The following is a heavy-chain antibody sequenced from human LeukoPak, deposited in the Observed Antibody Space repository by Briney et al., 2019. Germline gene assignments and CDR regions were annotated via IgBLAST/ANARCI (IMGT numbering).Heavy chain of an antibody. Sequence: SETLSLTCTVSGGSISSYYWSWIQQPPGKGLEWIGLIYYTGSTNYNPSLKSRVTISVDTSKNQFSLKLSSVTAADTAVYYCTRQWFGELFSVFDYWGQGSLVTVSS. J-gene: IGHJ4*02. CDR2: IYYTGST. D-gene: IGHD3-10*01. CDR3: TRQWFGELFSVFDY. V-gene: IGHV4-59*08. CDR1: GGSISSYY.